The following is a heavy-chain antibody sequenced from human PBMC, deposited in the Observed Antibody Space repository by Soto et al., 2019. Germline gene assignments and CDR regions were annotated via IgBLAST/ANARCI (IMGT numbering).Heavy chain of an antibody. D-gene: IGHD4-17*01. CDR1: GGTFSSYA. J-gene: IGHJ6*02. CDR3: ASPPTTGNYYYYGMDV. Sequence: QVQLVQSGAEVKKPGSSVKVSCKASGGTFSSYAISWVRQAPGQGLEWMGGSIPIFGTENYAQKFQGRVTITADESTSTAYMELSSLRSEDTAVYYCASPPTTGNYYYYGMDVWGQGTTVTVSS. CDR2: SIPIFGTE. V-gene: IGHV1-69*12.